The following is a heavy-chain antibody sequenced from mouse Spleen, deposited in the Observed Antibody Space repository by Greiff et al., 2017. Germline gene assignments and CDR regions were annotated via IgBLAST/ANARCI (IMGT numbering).Heavy chain of an antibody. CDR1: GFTFSDYY. CDR3: ARDGDYGSRNWYFDV. Sequence: EVMLVESEGGLVQPGSSMKLSCTASGFTFSDYYMAWVRQVPEKGLEWVANINYDGSSTYYLDSLKSRFIISRDNAKNILYLQMSSLKSEDTATYYCARDGDYGSRNWYFDVWGAGTTVTVSS. V-gene: IGHV5-16*01. D-gene: IGHD1-1*01. J-gene: IGHJ1*01. CDR2: INYDGSST.